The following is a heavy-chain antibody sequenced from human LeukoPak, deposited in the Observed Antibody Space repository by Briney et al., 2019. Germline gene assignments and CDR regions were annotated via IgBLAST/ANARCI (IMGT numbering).Heavy chain of an antibody. CDR3: ARLVAPGSLEDWFDP. Sequence: SETLSLTCTVSGGSMSSAYWSWLRQSPGKGLEWIGYAYYTGDNNYNPSLKSRVTILVDTSKRQFSLKTRSVTAADTAIYYCARLVAPGSLEDWFDPWGQGTLVTVSS. CDR2: AYYTGDN. D-gene: IGHD1-26*01. CDR1: GGSMSSAY. J-gene: IGHJ5*02. V-gene: IGHV4-59*01.